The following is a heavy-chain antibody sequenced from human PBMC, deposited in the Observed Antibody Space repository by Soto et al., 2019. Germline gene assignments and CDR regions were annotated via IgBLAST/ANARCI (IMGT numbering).Heavy chain of an antibody. CDR1: GFTFSRYW. CDR3: ARLGFVGEGDF. D-gene: IGHD3-16*01. J-gene: IGHJ4*02. CDR2: ISGDGVHT. V-gene: IGHV3-74*01. Sequence: EVQLAESGGGLIQPGGSLRLSCATSGFTFSRYWIHWVGQPPGGGLVWVSRISGDGVHTDYAESVKGRFTVSRDIAKSTGYLQMNNLRAEDTAIYYCARLGFVGEGDFWGQGILVTVSS.